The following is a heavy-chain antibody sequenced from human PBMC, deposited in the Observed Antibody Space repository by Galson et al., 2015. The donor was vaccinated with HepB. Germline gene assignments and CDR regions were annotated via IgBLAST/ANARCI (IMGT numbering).Heavy chain of an antibody. CDR3: AKDGYYYARESFYGIDV. CDR1: GFSFKSYG. CDR2: ISYDGSTK. V-gene: IGHV3-30*18. Sequence: SLRLSCAGSGFSFKSYGMHWVRQAPGKGLEWVAVISYDGSTKYYADSVKGRFTISRDNSKNTVSLQMNNLRAEDAAVFYCAKDGYYYARESFYGIDVWGQGATVIVSS. J-gene: IGHJ6*02. D-gene: IGHD2-2*03.